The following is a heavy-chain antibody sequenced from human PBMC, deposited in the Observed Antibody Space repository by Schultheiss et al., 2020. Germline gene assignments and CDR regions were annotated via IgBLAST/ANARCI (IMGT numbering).Heavy chain of an antibody. J-gene: IGHJ6*02. CDR3: ARDLADIVVVPAAPRDGTGTTGYYYYGMDV. D-gene: IGHD2-2*01. CDR2: IWYDGSNK. Sequence: GESLKISCAASGFTFSSYGMHWVRQAPGKGLEWVAVIWYDGSNKYYADSVKGRFTISRDNSKNTLYLQMNSLRAEDTAVYYCARDLADIVVVPAAPRDGTGTTGYYYYGMDVWGQGTTVTVSS. V-gene: IGHV3-30*19. CDR1: GFTFSSYG.